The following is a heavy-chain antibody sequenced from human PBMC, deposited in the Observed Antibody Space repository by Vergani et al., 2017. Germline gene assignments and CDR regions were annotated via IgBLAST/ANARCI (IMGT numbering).Heavy chain of an antibody. CDR1: GGSFTTYY. CDR3: ARVMYRDEASTGYRLEGMDI. V-gene: IGHV4-59*13. D-gene: IGHD3-9*01. Sequence: QVQLEESGPGLVKPSETLSLTCTVSGGSFTTYYWSWIRQSPGKGLEWIGYIFSTGITNYNPSLNSRVTMSVDTSKTQFSLKLRSVTAADTAVYFCARVMYRDEASTGYRLEGMDIWGQGTTVTISS. J-gene: IGHJ6*02. CDR2: IFSTGIT.